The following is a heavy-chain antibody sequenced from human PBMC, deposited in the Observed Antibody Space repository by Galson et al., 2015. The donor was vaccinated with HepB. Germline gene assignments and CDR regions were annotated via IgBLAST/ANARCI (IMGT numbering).Heavy chain of an antibody. D-gene: IGHD3-10*01. Sequence: SVKVSCKASGYSFTTYAIHWVRQAPGQGLEWMGWINTKTGNPTYVPGFRGRFLFSLVTSVNTANLQTSSLKAEDTAVYYCATSPYYGSGTDYNAWFCPWGQGTLVTVSS. CDR2: INTKTGNP. CDR1: GYSFTTYA. J-gene: IGHJ5*02. V-gene: IGHV7-4-1*02. CDR3: ATSPYYGSGTDYNAWFCP.